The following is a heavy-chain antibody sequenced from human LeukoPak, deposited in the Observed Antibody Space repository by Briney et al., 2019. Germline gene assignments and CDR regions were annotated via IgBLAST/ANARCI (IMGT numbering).Heavy chain of an antibody. J-gene: IGHJ6*04. CDR2: IDPSDSYT. CDR3: ARHPLTYGSGSLWVDV. D-gene: IGHD3-10*01. Sequence: GESLRISCKGSGYSFTSYWISWVRQMPGKGLEWMGRIDPSDSYTNYSPSFQGHVTISADKSISTAYLQWSSLKASDTAMYCCARHPLTYGSGSLWVDVWGKGTTVTVSS. V-gene: IGHV5-10-1*01. CDR1: GYSFTSYW.